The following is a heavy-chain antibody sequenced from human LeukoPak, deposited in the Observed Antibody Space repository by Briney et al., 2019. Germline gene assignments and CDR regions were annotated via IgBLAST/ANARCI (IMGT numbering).Heavy chain of an antibody. Sequence: SETLSLTCTVSGGSISNYYWNWIRQPPGKGLEWIGSIYYSGSTYYNPSLKSRVTISVDTSKNQFSLKLSSVTAADTAVYYCARGPRDAFDIWGQGTMVTVSS. V-gene: IGHV4-59*12. J-gene: IGHJ3*02. CDR2: IYYSGST. CDR3: ARGPRDAFDI. CDR1: GGSISNYY.